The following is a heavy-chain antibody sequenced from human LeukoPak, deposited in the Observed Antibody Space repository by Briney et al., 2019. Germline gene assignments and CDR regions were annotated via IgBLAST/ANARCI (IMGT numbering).Heavy chain of an antibody. CDR1: GGSISSSSYY. Sequence: SEILSLTCTVSGGSISSSSYYWGWIRQPPGKGLEWIGSIYYSGNTYYNLSLKSRVTISVDTSKNQFSLKLSSVTAADTAVYYCARHVTYFDYWGQGTLVTVSS. V-gene: IGHV4-39*01. CDR2: IYYSGNT. D-gene: IGHD3-16*02. J-gene: IGHJ4*02. CDR3: ARHVTYFDY.